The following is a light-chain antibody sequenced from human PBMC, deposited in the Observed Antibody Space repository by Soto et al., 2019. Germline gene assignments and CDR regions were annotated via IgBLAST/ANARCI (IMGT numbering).Light chain of an antibody. J-gene: IGLJ2*01. V-gene: IGLV2-23*01. CDR2: EGS. CDR3: CSYAGSSPVV. CDR1: SSDVGSYNL. Sequence: QSVLTQPASVSGSPGQSITISCTGTSSDVGSYNLVSWYQQHPGKAPKLMIYEGSKRPSGVSNRFSGSKSSNTASLTISGLQAEDEADYYCCSYAGSSPVVFGGGTKLTVL.